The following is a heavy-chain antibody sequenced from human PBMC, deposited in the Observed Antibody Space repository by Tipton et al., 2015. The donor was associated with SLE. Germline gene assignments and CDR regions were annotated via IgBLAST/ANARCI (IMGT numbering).Heavy chain of an antibody. J-gene: IGHJ4*02. CDR3: ARDVSSGWYRD. Sequence: TLSLTCTVSGGSISSHYWSWIRQPPGKGLEWIGYINHSGSTNYNPSLKSRVTISVDTSKNQFSLKLSSVTAADTAVYYCARDVSSGWYRDWGQGTLVTVSS. D-gene: IGHD6-19*01. V-gene: IGHV4-59*11. CDR2: INHSGST. CDR1: GGSISSHY.